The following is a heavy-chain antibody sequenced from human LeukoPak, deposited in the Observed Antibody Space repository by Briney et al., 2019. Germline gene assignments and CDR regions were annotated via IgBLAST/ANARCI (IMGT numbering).Heavy chain of an antibody. CDR1: GFSLSDYY. CDR2: IGSTI. J-gene: IGHJ6*03. CDR3: ARDRGIVGTTGYYYMDV. D-gene: IGHD1-26*01. V-gene: IGHV3-11*04. Sequence: GGSLRLSCVASGFSLSDYYMSWIRQAPGKGLEWVPYIGSTIYYADSVKGRFTISRDNAKNSLYLQMNSLRAEDTAVYYCARDRGIVGTTGYYYMDVWGKGTTVTVSS.